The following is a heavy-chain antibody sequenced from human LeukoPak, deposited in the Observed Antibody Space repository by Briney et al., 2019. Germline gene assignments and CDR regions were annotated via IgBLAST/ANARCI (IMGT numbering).Heavy chain of an antibody. CDR2: INPSGGIT. V-gene: IGHV1-46*01. J-gene: IGHJ5*01. Sequence: ASVKVSCKASGYTFTSYYMHWVRQAPGQGLEWMGIINPSGGITTYAQKFQGRVTMTRDTSTSTVYMELYSLRSEDTAIYYCARATAAAGTSWFDSWGQGTLVTVSS. CDR1: GYTFTSYY. CDR3: ARATAAAGTSWFDS. D-gene: IGHD6-13*01.